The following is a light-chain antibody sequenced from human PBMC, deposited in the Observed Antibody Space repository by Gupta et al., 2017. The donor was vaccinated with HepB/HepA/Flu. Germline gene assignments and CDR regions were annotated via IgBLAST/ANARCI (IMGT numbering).Light chain of an antibody. Sequence: DIQMTQSPSSLSPSVGDRVTITCRTSQAINKFVNWYQQKPGKAPNLLISDASTLQSGVPSRFSGSGSGTNFTLTISSLQPGDFATYYCQESYSTPFTFGPGSKVDIK. CDR1: QAINKF. CDR2: DAS. J-gene: IGKJ3*01. CDR3: QESYSTPFT. V-gene: IGKV1-39*01.